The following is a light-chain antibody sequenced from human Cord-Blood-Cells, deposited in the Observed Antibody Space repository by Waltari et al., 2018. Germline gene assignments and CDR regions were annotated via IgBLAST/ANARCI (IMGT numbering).Light chain of an antibody. CDR3: QQRSNWPT. V-gene: IGKV3-11*01. CDR2: DAS. CDR1: QSVSSY. Sequence: EIMLTQSPATLSLSPGERAPIPCRASQSVSSYLSWYQQKPGQAPRLLIYDASNRATGIPARFSGSGSGTDFTLTISSLEPEDFAVYYCQQRSNWPTFGQGTKVEIK. J-gene: IGKJ1*01.